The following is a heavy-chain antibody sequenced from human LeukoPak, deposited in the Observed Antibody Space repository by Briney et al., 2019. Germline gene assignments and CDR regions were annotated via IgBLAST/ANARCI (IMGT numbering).Heavy chain of an antibody. CDR1: GGPISSYY. CDR3: ARGRPLPYCGGDCYAATYLDY. J-gene: IGHJ4*02. CDR2: IYYSGST. V-gene: IGHV4-59*01. Sequence: SETLSLTCTVSGGPISSYYWSWIRQPPGKGLEWIGYIYYSGSTNYNPSLKSRVTISVDTSKNQFSLKLSSVTAADTAVYYCARGRPLPYCGGDCYAATYLDYWGQGTLVTVSS. D-gene: IGHD2-21*02.